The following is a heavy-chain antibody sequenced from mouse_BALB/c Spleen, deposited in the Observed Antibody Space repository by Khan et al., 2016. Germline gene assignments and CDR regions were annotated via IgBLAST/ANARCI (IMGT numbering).Heavy chain of an antibody. J-gene: IGHJ1*01. CDR2: ISYSGNT. CDR1: GDSITSGN. D-gene: IGHD1-1*01. Sequence: MQLEESGPSLVKPSQTLSLTCSVTGDSITSGNWNWIRKFPGNKLEYLGYISYSGNTYYNPSLKSRISITRDTSKNEYYLQLNSVTTDDTATYYCASAYGYNIGYFDVWGAGTTVSVS. V-gene: IGHV3-8*02. CDR3: ASAYGYNIGYFDV.